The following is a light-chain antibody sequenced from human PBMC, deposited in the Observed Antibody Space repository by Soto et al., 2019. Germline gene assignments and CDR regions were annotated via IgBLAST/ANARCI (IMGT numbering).Light chain of an antibody. V-gene: IGLV2-14*03. CDR3: ASYPPSSTYV. CDR1: SSDVGAFNY. Sequence: QSVLTQPASVSGSPGQSIAISCTGTSSDVGAFNYVSWYQQHPGKAPKFMIFDVSSRPSGVSDRFSGSKSGNTASLTISGLQTDDEADYYGASYPPSSTYVFGTGTKVTVL. CDR2: DVS. J-gene: IGLJ1*01.